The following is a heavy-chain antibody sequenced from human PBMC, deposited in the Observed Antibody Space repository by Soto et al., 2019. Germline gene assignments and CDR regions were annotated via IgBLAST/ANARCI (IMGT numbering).Heavy chain of an antibody. CDR3: SKVPVAGLSY. CDR2: ISGGGLTT. V-gene: IGHV3-23*01. CDR1: GFTFSSYA. D-gene: IGHD6-19*01. Sequence: EVQLLQSGGGLVQPGGSLRLSCEVSGFTFSSYAMSWVRQAPGKGLEWVSAISGGGLTTHYADSVKGRFTISRDNSNKTLYLQMNSLRVEDTAVYYCSKVPVAGLSYWGQGTLVTASS. J-gene: IGHJ4*02.